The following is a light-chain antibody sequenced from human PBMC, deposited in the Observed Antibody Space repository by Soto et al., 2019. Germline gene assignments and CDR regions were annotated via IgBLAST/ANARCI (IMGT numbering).Light chain of an antibody. CDR2: KAS. V-gene: IGKV1-5*03. CDR3: QHFISSSWT. J-gene: IGKJ1*01. CDR1: QSVSYW. Sequence: DIQMTQSPSTLSASVGDRVTITCRASQSVSYWLAWFQQKPGKVPKVLISKASRLESGVPSRFSGSGSGTEFTLTISSLQPDDFATYYCQHFISSSWTFGQGTKVELK.